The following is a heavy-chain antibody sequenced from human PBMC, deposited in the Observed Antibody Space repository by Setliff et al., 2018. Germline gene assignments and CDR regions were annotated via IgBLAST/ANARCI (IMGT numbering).Heavy chain of an antibody. CDR1: GGSISSGDYY. D-gene: IGHD3-10*01. Sequence: SETLSLTCTVSGGSISSGDYYWSWIRQPPGKGLEWIGYIYYSGSTYYNPSLKSRVTISVDTSKNQFSLKLSSVTAADTAVYYCARVEITMVRGVIAADAFDIWGQGTRVT. CDR2: IYYSGST. CDR3: ARVEITMVRGVIAADAFDI. J-gene: IGHJ3*02. V-gene: IGHV4-30-4*08.